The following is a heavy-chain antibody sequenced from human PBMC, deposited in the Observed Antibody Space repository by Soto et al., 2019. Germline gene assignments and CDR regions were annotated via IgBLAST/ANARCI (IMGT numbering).Heavy chain of an antibody. CDR2: IYPADSDT. J-gene: IGHJ5*02. V-gene: IGHV5-51*01. D-gene: IGHD4-17*01. CDR3: ARTGRSGLRWLDFFDP. CDR1: GFTFTNYW. Sequence: GESLKISCETSGFTFTNYWIVWVRQVPGKGLEWMGLIYPADSDTRYNPSFQGQVTISADTSTNTAFLHWSSLSASDSANYFCARTGRSGLRWLDFFDPWGQGTLVTVSS.